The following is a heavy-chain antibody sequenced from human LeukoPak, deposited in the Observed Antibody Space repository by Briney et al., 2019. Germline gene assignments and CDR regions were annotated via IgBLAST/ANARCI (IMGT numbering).Heavy chain of an antibody. J-gene: IGHJ5*02. CDR1: GYTFTSYD. CDR2: MNPNSGNT. D-gene: IGHD6-6*01. V-gene: IGHV1-8*01. CDR3: AREEYEEQLVGEDWFDP. Sequence: ASVKVSCKASGYTFTSYDINWVRQATGQGLEWMGWMNPNSGNTGYAQKFQGRVTMTRNTSISTAYMELSRLRSDDTAVYYCAREEYEEQLVGEDWFDPWGQGTLVTVSS.